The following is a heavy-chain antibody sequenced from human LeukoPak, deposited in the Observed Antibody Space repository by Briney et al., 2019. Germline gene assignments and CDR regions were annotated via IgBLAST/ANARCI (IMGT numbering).Heavy chain of an antibody. CDR1: GFTFSSYS. D-gene: IGHD2-2*01. V-gene: IGHV3-9*01. CDR3: AKQVGYCSSTSCYEFDY. CDR2: ISWNSGSI. J-gene: IGHJ4*02. Sequence: GGSLRPSCAASGFTFSSYSMNWVRQAPGKGLEWVSGISWNSGSIGYADSVKGRFTISRDNAKDSLYLQMNSLRAEDTALYYCAKQVGYCSSTSCYEFDYWGQGTLVTVSS.